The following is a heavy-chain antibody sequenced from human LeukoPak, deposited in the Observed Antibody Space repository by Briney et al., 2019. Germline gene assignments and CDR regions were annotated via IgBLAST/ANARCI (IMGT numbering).Heavy chain of an antibody. J-gene: IGHJ4*02. V-gene: IGHV1-2*06. CDR3: ARDSATAAAAELDY. CDR2: INPNTGGA. Sequence: VASVKVSCKASGYTFTGNYIHWVRQAPGQGLEWMGRINPNTGGAKYAQKFQGRVTMIRDTSISTAYMELTWLKSDDTAVYYCARDSATAAAAELDYWGQGTLVTVSS. CDR1: GYTFTGNY. D-gene: IGHD6-13*01.